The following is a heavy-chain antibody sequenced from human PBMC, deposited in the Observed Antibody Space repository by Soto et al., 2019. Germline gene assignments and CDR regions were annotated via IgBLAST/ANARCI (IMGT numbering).Heavy chain of an antibody. Sequence: PVGSLSLSCSASGFTFSRYSMNWVRQAPGKGLEWVSSISSTTNYIYYADSMKGRFTVSRDNAKNSVYLDMNSLSAEDTAVYYCARESEDLTSNFDYWGQGTLVTVSS. CDR3: ARESEDLTSNFDY. CDR1: GFTFSRYS. CDR2: ISSTTNYI. J-gene: IGHJ4*02. V-gene: IGHV3-21*01.